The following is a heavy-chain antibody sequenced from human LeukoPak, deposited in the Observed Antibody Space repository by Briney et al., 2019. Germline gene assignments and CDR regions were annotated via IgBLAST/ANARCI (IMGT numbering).Heavy chain of an antibody. J-gene: IGHJ4*02. CDR1: GFTFSSYA. CDR2: ISGSGGST. CDR3: AKDLGDYVFGY. D-gene: IGHD4-17*01. Sequence: PGASLRLSCAASGFTFSSYAMIWVRQAPGKGLEWVSAISGSGGSTYYADSVKGRFTISRDNSKNTLYLQMNSLRAEDTAVYYCAKDLGDYVFGYWGQGTLVTVSS. V-gene: IGHV3-23*01.